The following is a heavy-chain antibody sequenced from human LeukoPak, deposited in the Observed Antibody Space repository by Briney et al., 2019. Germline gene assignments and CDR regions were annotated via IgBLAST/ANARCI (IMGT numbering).Heavy chain of an antibody. CDR1: GGSISSYY. J-gene: IGHJ4*02. D-gene: IGHD3-10*01. CDR2: IYYSGST. CDR3: ARTGMVRNGFDY. Sequence: PSETLSLTCTVSGGSISSYYWSWIRQPPGKGLEWIGYIYYSGSTNYNPSLKSRVTISVDTSKNQFSLKLSSVTAADTSVYYCARTGMVRNGFDYWGQGTLVTVSS. V-gene: IGHV4-59*01.